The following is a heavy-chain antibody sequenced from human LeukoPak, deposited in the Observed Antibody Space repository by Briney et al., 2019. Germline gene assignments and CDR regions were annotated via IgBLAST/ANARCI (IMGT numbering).Heavy chain of an antibody. CDR1: GFTFSGSV. D-gene: IGHD3-22*01. V-gene: IGHV3-73*01. CDR2: IRSKANSYAT. CDR3: TRSSYYDSRGYNWFDP. Sequence: GGSLRLSCAASGFTFSGSVMHWVRQASGKGLEWVGRIRSKANSYATAYAASVKGRFTISRDDSKNTAYLQMNSLKTEDTAAYYCTRSSYYDSRGYNWFDPWGQGTLVTVSS. J-gene: IGHJ5*02.